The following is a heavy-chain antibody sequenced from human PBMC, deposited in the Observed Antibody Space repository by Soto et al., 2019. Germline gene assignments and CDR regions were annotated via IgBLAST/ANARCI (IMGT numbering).Heavy chain of an antibody. D-gene: IGHD5-12*01. CDR2: IYSSGGT. Sequence: SETLSLTCSVSGASMSSYYWTWIRQPAGKGLEWIGRIYSSGGTHYNPSLKSRVTISLDTSKNQFSLRLNSVTAADTAVYYCAREDIVATIPDYWGQGTLVTVSA. CDR3: AREDIVATIPDY. CDR1: GASMSSYY. V-gene: IGHV4-4*07. J-gene: IGHJ4*02.